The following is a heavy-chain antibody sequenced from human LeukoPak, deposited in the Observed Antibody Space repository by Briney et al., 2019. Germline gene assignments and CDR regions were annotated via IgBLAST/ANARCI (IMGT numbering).Heavy chain of an antibody. CDR1: GFTFDDYG. J-gene: IGHJ3*02. Sequence: GGSLRLSCAASGFTFDDYGMHWVRQAPGKGLEWVSFITWDGGSTYYADSVKGRFTISRDNSKNYLYWQMNSLSADDSALYSXXXDIVRDDYGDHVGAFDIWGQGTMVTVSS. CDR3: XXDIVRDDYGDHVGAFDI. V-gene: IGHV3-43D*03. D-gene: IGHD4-17*01. CDR2: ITWDGGST.